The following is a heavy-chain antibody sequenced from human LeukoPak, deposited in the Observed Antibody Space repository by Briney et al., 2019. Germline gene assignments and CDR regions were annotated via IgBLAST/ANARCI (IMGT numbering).Heavy chain of an antibody. CDR3: AREMYSSGWLNAFDI. CDR2: IIGSGSST. Sequence: PGGSLRLSCAASGFTFSSYAMSWVRQAPGKGLEWVSAIIGSGSSTYSADSVKGRFTISRDNAKNSLYLQMNSLRGEDTALYYCAREMYSSGWLNAFDIWGQGTMVTVSS. V-gene: IGHV3-23*01. D-gene: IGHD6-19*01. J-gene: IGHJ3*02. CDR1: GFTFSSYA.